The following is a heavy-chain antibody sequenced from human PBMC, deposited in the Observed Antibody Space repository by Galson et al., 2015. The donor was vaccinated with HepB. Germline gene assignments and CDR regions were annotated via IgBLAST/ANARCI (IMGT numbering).Heavy chain of an antibody. CDR2: ISYDGSDK. CDR1: GFAFSIYG. V-gene: IGHV3-30*18. CDR3: AKGGMDGDYGGWHYYLHN. Sequence: SLRLSCAASGFAFSIYGMHWVRQAPGKGLEWVAVISYDGSDKYYADPVKGRFTISRDNSKNTLYLQMNGLRVEDTAVYYCAKGGMDGDYGGWHYYLHNWGQGTLVTVSS. J-gene: IGHJ4*02. D-gene: IGHD4-17*01.